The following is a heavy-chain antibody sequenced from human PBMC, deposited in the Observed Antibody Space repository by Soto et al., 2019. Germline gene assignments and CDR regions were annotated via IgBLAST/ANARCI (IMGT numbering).Heavy chain of an antibody. CDR1: GGSISSYY. V-gene: IGHV4-59*08. CDR2: IYYSGST. J-gene: IGHJ4*02. CDR3: ARRYLAGNFDY. D-gene: IGHD6-19*01. Sequence: SETLSLTCTVSGGSISSYYWSWIRQPPGKGLEWIGYIYYSGSTNYNPSLKSRVTISVDTSKNQFSLKLSSVTAADTAVYYCARRYLAGNFDYWGQGTLVT.